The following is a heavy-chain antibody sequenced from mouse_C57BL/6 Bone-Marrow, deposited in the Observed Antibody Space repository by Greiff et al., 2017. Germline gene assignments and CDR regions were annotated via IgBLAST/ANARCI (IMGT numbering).Heavy chain of an antibody. CDR2: IWGVGST. J-gene: IGHJ3*01. V-gene: IGHV2-6*01. CDR1: GFSLTSYG. Sequence: QVQLQQSGPGLVAPSQSLSITCTVSGFSLTSYGVDWVRQSPGKGLEWLGVIWGVGSTNYNSALKSRLSISKDNSKSQVFLKMNSLQTDDTAMYYCASGYDGYYPFAYWGQGTLVTVSA. D-gene: IGHD2-3*01. CDR3: ASGYDGYYPFAY.